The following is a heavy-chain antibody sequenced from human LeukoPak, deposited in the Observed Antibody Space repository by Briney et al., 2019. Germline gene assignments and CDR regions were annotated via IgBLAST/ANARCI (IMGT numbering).Heavy chain of an antibody. J-gene: IGHJ4*02. Sequence: GGSPRLSCAASGFTFSSYSMNWVRQAPGKGLEWVSSISSSSSYIHYADSVKGRFTISRDNAMNSLYLQMNSLRAEDTALYYCVKEVGAAVGRSSFDYWGQGTLVTVSS. V-gene: IGHV3-21*04. D-gene: IGHD6-13*01. CDR1: GFTFSSYS. CDR2: ISSSSSYI. CDR3: VKEVGAAVGRSSFDY.